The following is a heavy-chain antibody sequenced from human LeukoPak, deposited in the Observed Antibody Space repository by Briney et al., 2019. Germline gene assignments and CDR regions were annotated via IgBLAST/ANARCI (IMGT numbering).Heavy chain of an antibody. CDR1: GYTFTGYY. CDR2: INPNSGGT. Sequence: GASVKVSCKASGYTFTGYYMHWVRQAPGQGLEWMGWINPNSGGTNYAQKFQGRVTMTRDTSISTAYMELSRPRSDDTAVYYCARELGTGTTGRRAFDIWGQGTMVTVSS. J-gene: IGHJ3*02. CDR3: ARELGTGTTGRRAFDI. D-gene: IGHD1-7*01. V-gene: IGHV1-2*02.